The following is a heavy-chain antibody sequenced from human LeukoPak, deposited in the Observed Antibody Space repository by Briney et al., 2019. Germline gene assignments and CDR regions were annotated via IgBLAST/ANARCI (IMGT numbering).Heavy chain of an antibody. CDR1: GFTVSGNY. Sequence: GGSLRLSCTASGFTVSGNYMNWVRQAPGKGLEWVSVVYTDGNIYYADSVKGRFTISRDNAKNTLYLQMNSLRAEDTAVYYCARRSAAKDAFDIWGQGTMVTVSS. CDR3: ARRSAAKDAFDI. J-gene: IGHJ3*02. V-gene: IGHV3-53*01. D-gene: IGHD6-25*01. CDR2: VYTDGNI.